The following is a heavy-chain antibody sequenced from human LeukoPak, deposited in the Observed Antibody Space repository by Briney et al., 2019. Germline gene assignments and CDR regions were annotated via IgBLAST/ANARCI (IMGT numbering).Heavy chain of an antibody. D-gene: IGHD3-10*01. CDR2: ISYDGSNK. V-gene: IGHV3-30-3*01. J-gene: IGHJ5*02. CDR3: ARGPVRGVIFNWFDP. Sequence: GGSLRLSCAASGFTFSRHPMHGVRQAPGEGLEWVAVISYDGSNKYYADSVRGRFTISRDNPKNTLYLQMNSLRPEDTAVYYCARGPVRGVIFNWFDPWGQGTLVTVSS. CDR1: GFTFSRHP.